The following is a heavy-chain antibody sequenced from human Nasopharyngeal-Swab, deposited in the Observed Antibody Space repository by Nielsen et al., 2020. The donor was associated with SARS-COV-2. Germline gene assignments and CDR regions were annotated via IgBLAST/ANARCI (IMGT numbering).Heavy chain of an antibody. V-gene: IGHV3-64D*06. J-gene: IGHJ3*02. CDR1: GFTFSSYA. D-gene: IGHD1-26*01. CDR2: ISSNGGST. CDR3: VKAPSGSYRSEDAFDI. Sequence: GGSLRLSCSASGFTFSSYAMHWVRQAPGKGLVYVSAISSNGGSTYYADSVKGRFTISRDNSKNTLYLQMSSLRAEDTAVYYCVKAPSGSYRSEDAFDIWGQGTMVTVSS.